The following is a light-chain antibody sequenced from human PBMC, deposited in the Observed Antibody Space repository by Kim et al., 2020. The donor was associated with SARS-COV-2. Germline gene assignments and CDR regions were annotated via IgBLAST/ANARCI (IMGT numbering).Light chain of an antibody. V-gene: IGLV2-8*01. Sequence: GQSVTISCTGTSSDVGGYDFVSWYQQLPGKDPKVVIYHVTQRPSGVPDRFSGSKSGNTASLTVSGLQAVDEADYHCRSYAGNILVFGGGTQLTVL. CDR2: HVT. J-gene: IGLJ2*01. CDR3: RSYAGNILV. CDR1: SSDVGGYDF.